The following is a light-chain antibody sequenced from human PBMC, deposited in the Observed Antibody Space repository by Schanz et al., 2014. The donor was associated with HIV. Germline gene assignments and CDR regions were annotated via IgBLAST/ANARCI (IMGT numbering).Light chain of an antibody. CDR1: QSVSR. V-gene: IGKV3-11*01. J-gene: IGKJ4*01. CDR2: GAT. Sequence: EIVLTQSPGTLSLSPGERATLSCRASQSVSRLAWFQHKPDQAPRLLIYGATSRATGIPDRFSGSGSGTDFTLAISSLEPEDFAVYYCQQRSNWPLLTFGGGTKVEIK. CDR3: QQRSNWPLLT.